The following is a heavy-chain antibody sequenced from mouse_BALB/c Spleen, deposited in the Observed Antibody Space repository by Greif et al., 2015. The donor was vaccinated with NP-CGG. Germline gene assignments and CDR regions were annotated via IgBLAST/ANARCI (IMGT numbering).Heavy chain of an antibody. CDR1: GYTFTSYW. J-gene: IGHJ4*01. CDR3: TIVWGYDYDGPCYAMDY. Sequence: VQLQQSGAELVKPGASVKLSCKASGYTFTSYWMHWVKLRPGQGFEWIGEINPSNGGTNYNEKFKRKATLTVDKSSSTAYMQLSSLTSEDSAVYYCTIVWGYDYDGPCYAMDYWGQGTSVTVSS. V-gene: IGHV1S16*01. D-gene: IGHD2-4*01. CDR2: INPSNGGT.